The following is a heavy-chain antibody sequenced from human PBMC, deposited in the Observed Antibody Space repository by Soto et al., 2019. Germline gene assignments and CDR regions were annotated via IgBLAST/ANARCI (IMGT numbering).Heavy chain of an antibody. CDR2: MNPGSGDT. Sequence: QVQLVQSGAELKKPGASVRVSCKASGYTFTNNDVTWVRQATGQGLEWMGWMNPGSGDTGYAQKFQGRVTMTRDISIATAYMELSSLRSEYTAIYYCAKMASFGSLNWFDPWGQGTLVNVSS. CDR1: GYTFTNND. J-gene: IGHJ5*01. D-gene: IGHD5-18*01. V-gene: IGHV1-8*01. CDR3: AKMASFGSLNWFDP.